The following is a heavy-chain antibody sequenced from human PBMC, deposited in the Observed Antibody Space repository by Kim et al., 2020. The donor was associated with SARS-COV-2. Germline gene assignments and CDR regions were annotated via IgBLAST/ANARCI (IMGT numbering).Heavy chain of an antibody. J-gene: IGHJ6*02. V-gene: IGHV4-39*01. CDR1: GGSISSSSYY. Sequence: SETLSLTCTVSGGSISSSSYYWGWIRQPPGKGLEWIGSIYYSGSTYYNPSLKSRVTISVDTSKNQFSLKLSSVTAADTAVYYCATRFITMVRGGGMDVWGQGTTVTVSS. CDR3: ATRFITMVRGGGMDV. CDR2: IYYSGST. D-gene: IGHD3-10*01.